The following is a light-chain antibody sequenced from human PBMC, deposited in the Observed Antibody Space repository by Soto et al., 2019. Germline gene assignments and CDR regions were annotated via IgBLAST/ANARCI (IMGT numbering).Light chain of an antibody. CDR2: DVS. Sequence: QSVLTQPRSVSGSPGQSVTISCTGTSSDVGGYNYVSWYQHHPGKAPKLMIYDVSKRPSGVPDRFSGSKSGNTASLTISGLHAEDEADYYCCSYAGSYTFGVFGGGTKLTVL. CDR3: CSYAGSYTFGV. J-gene: IGLJ2*01. CDR1: SSDVGGYNY. V-gene: IGLV2-11*01.